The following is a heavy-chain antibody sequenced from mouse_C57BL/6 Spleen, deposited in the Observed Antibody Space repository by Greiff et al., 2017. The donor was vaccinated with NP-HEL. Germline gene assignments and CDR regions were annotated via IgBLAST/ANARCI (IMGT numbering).Heavy chain of an antibody. Sequence: EVKLEESGTVLARPGASVKMSCKTSGYTFTSYWMHWVKQRPGQGLEWIGAIYPGNSDTSYNQKFKGKAKLTAVTSASTAYMQLSSLTSEDSAVYYCARLGITTVVATSGYYAMDYWGQGTSVTVSS. V-gene: IGHV1-5*01. CDR1: GYTFTSYW. CDR2: IYPGNSDT. J-gene: IGHJ4*01. D-gene: IGHD1-1*01. CDR3: ARLGITTVVATSGYYAMDY.